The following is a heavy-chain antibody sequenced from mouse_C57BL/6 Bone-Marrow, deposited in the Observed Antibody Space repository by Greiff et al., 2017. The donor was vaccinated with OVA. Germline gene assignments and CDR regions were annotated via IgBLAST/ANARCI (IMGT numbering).Heavy chain of an antibody. J-gene: IGHJ4*01. CDR2: ISSGSSTI. Sequence: DVKLVESGGGLVKPGGSLKLSCAASGFTFSDYGMHWVRQAPEKGLEWVAYISSGSSTIYYADTVKGRFTISRDNAKNTLFLQMTSLRSEDTAMYYCARGGYGNPYYAMDYWGQGPSVTVSS. CDR1: GFTFSDYG. CDR3: ARGGYGNPYYAMDY. V-gene: IGHV5-17*01. D-gene: IGHD2-1*01.